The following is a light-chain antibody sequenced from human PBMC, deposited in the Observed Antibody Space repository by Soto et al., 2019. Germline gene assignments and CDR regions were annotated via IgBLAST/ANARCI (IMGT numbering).Light chain of an antibody. Sequence: QSVLTQTPSASGTPGQTVTISCSGSRSNIGNNAVSWYQQFPGTAPKLLIYNNNQRPSGVPDRFSGSKSGTSASLAISGLQSEDEADYYCATWDDSLNARGVFGGGTKLTDL. CDR1: RSNIGNNA. V-gene: IGLV1-44*01. J-gene: IGLJ3*02. CDR3: ATWDDSLNARGV. CDR2: NNN.